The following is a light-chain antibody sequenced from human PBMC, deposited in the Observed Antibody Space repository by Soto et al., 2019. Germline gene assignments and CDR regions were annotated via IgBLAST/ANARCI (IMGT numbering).Light chain of an antibody. V-gene: IGKV3-20*01. Sequence: EIVMTQSPATLSVSPGERATLSCRASQSVSSYLAWYQQKPGQAPRLLIYGASSRATGIPDRFSGSGSGTDFTLTISRLEPDDFAVYYCQQYGSSSTFGQGTLPEIK. CDR3: QQYGSSST. CDR2: GAS. J-gene: IGKJ5*01. CDR1: QSVSSY.